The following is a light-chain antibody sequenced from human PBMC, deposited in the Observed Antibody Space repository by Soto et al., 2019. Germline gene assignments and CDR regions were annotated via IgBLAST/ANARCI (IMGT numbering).Light chain of an antibody. V-gene: IGLV2-23*02. CDR1: SSNVGSYKL. J-gene: IGLJ1*01. CDR2: EVN. Sequence: QPVLTQPASVSGSPGQSITISCTGTSSNVGSYKLVSWYQQHPGKAPKLMIFEVNKRPSGVSNRFSVSKSGNTASLTISGLKFEDEADYYCCSSGGSPTYVFGTGTKLTVL. CDR3: CSSGGSPTYV.